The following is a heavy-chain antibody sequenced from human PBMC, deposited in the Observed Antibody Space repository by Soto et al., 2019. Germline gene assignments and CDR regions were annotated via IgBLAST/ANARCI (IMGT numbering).Heavy chain of an antibody. D-gene: IGHD3-3*01. J-gene: IGHJ6*02. V-gene: IGHV1-69*13. CDR2: IIPIFGTA. Sequence: SVKVSCKASGGTFSSYAISWVRQAPGQGLEWMGGIIPIFGTANYAQKFQGRVTITADESTSTAYMELSSLRSEDTAVYYCARVGPITIFGVVPNYYGMDVWGQGTTVTVSS. CDR3: ARVGPITIFGVVPNYYGMDV. CDR1: GGTFSSYA.